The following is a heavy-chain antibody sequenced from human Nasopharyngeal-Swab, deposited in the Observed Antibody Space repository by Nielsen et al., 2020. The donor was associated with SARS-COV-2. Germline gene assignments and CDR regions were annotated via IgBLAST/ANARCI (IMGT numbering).Heavy chain of an antibody. Sequence: SETLSLTCTVSGGSISSSSYYWGWIRQPPGKGLEWIGSIYYSGNTYYNPSLKSRVTISVDTSNNQFSLKLSSVTAADTAVYYCARGGYDYWFGHPFDPWGQGTLVTVSS. CDR2: IYYSGNT. CDR3: ARGGYDYWFGHPFDP. J-gene: IGHJ5*02. V-gene: IGHV4-39*07. D-gene: IGHD3-3*01. CDR1: GGSISSSSYY.